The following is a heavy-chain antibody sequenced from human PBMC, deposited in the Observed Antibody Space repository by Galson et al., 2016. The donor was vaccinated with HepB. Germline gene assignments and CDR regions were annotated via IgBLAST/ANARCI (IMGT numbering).Heavy chain of an antibody. J-gene: IGHJ4*02. CDR1: GGSFSKSA. CDR2: IIPMFGTA. Sequence: SVKVSCKASGGSFSKSAISWIRQAPGLGLEWMGGIIPMFGTADFAQKFQGRVTITADESTSTAYMELSSLRSEDTAVYFCARSEDYGDFAISYFDYWGQGTLVTVSS. V-gene: IGHV1-69*13. CDR3: ARSEDYGDFAISYFDY. D-gene: IGHD4-17*01.